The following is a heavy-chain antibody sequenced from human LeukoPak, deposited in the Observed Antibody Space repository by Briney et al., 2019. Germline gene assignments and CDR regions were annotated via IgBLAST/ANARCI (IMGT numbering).Heavy chain of an antibody. CDR1: GAFFSGYY. V-gene: IGHV4-34*01. CDR2: INHSGST. Sequence: KSSETLSLTCAVDGAFFSGYYWSWIRQPPGNGLKWFGEINHSGSTNYNPSLKSRDTITVDTSKNQFSLKLSSVTAADTAVYYCARAGREWELSTFDYWGQGTLVTVSS. D-gene: IGHD1-26*01. CDR3: ARAGREWELSTFDY. J-gene: IGHJ4*02.